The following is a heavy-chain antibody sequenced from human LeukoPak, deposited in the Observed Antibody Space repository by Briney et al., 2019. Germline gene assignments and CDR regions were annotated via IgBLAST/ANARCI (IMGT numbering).Heavy chain of an antibody. V-gene: IGHV3-23*01. J-gene: IGHJ3*01. D-gene: IGHD3-10*01. Sequence: GGSLRLSCAASGFTLNNYAMSWVRQAPGKGLEWVSAISGSGASTYYADSVKGRFTISRDNSKNTLYLQMNSLRAEDTAVYYCAKDPQARYYGSGSYYDGDAFDSWGQGTMVTVSA. CDR3: AKDPQARYYGSGSYYDGDAFDS. CDR1: GFTLNNYA. CDR2: ISGSGAST.